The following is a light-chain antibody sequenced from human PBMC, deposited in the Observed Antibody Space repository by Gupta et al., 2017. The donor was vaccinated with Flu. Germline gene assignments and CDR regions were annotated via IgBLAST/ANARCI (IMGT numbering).Light chain of an antibody. CDR3: EAWDNDLSVVL. V-gene: IGLV1-51*02. Sequence: VTISCSGSTSNIGNNYVYWYQQLPGTAPKLLIYEIRKRPSGIPDRFAGSKSGTSATLDITGLQTADEADYFCEAWDNDLSVVLFGGGTKVTVL. CDR1: TSNIGNNY. J-gene: IGLJ3*02. CDR2: EIR.